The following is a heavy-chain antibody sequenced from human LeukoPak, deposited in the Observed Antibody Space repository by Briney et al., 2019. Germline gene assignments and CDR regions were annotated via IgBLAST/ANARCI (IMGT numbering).Heavy chain of an antibody. D-gene: IGHD2-15*01. V-gene: IGHV3-23*01. J-gene: IGHJ4*02. CDR2: ISGSGGST. Sequence: GGSLRLSCAASGFTFSSYAMSWVRQAPGKGLEWVSAISGSGGSTYYADSVKGRFTISRDNSKNTLYLQMNSLRAEDTAVYYCAKVTRIVVVVAATHFDYWGQGTLVTVSS. CDR3: AKVTRIVVVVAATHFDY. CDR1: GFTFSSYA.